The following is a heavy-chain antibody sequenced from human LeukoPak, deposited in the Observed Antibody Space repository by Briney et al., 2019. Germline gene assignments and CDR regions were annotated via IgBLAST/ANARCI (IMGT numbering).Heavy chain of an antibody. V-gene: IGHV3-23*01. D-gene: IGHD3-10*01. Sequence: PGGSLRLSCAASGFTFSSYGMSWVRQAPGKGLEWVSAISGSGGSTYYADSVKGRFTISRDNSKNTLYLQMNSLRAEDTAVYYCAKPNGSGSYYIAKYYFDYWGQGTLVTVSS. CDR1: GFTFSSYG. CDR3: AKPNGSGSYYIAKYYFDY. J-gene: IGHJ4*02. CDR2: ISGSGGST.